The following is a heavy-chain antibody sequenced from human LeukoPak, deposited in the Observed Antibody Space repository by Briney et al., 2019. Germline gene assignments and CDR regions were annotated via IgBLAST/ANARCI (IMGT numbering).Heavy chain of an antibody. CDR2: INTNTGNP. V-gene: IGHV7-4-1*02. D-gene: IGHD2-2*01. J-gene: IGHJ3*02. Sequence: ASVKVSCKASGYTFTSYAMNWVRQAPGQGLEWMGWINTNTGNPTYAQGFTGRFVFSLDTSVSTAYLQISSLKAEDTAVYYCARDQVPAASHDAFDIWGQETMVTVSS. CDR1: GYTFTSYA. CDR3: ARDQVPAASHDAFDI.